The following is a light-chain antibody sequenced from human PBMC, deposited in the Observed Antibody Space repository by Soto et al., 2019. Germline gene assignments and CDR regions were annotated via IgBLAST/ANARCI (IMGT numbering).Light chain of an antibody. J-gene: IGKJ1*01. V-gene: IGKV1-39*01. Sequence: DIQMTQSPSTLSGSVGDKVTIPFRASQTISSWLAWYQQKPGKAPELLIYAASNLRSGVPSRFSGSGSGTDFTLTISSLQPEDFATYSCQQTYSSPWTFGRGGKVDIK. CDR1: QTISSW. CDR3: QQTYSSPWT. CDR2: AAS.